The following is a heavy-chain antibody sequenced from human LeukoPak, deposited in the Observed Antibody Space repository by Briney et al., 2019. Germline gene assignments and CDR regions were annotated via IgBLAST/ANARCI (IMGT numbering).Heavy chain of an antibody. Sequence: SETLSLTCTVSGASISSYYWSWIRQPPGKGLEWIGYIFHSGSTNYNPSLKSRVTISVDTSKNQLALKLSSVTAADTAVYYCARGAPGGNDYGDYWGQGTLVTVSS. CDR3: ARGAPGGNDYGDY. CDR2: IFHSGST. V-gene: IGHV4-59*01. CDR1: GASISSYY. J-gene: IGHJ4*02.